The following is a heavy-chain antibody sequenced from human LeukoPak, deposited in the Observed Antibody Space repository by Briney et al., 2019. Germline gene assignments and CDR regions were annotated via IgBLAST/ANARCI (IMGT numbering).Heavy chain of an antibody. CDR1: GFTFSSYG. CDR3: AKGRLVGATDLPIDY. V-gene: IGHV3-30*02. D-gene: IGHD1-26*01. J-gene: IGHJ4*02. CDR2: IWYDGSNK. Sequence: HSGGSLRLSCAASGFTFSSYGMHWVRQAPGKGLEWVAVIWYDGSNKYYADSVKGRFTISRDNSKNTLYLQMNSLRAEDTAMYYCAKGRLVGATDLPIDYWGQGTLVTVSS.